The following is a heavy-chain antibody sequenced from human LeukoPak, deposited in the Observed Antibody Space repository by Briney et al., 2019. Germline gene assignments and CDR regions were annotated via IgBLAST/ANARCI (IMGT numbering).Heavy chain of an antibody. D-gene: IGHD3-22*01. V-gene: IGHV3-11*04. CDR2: ISSSGSTI. Sequence: KPGGSLRLSCAASGFTFSDYYMSWIRQAPGKGLEWVSYISSSGSTIYYADSVKGRFTISRDNAKNSLYLQMNSLRAEDTAVYYCARDAPAYYDSSLFDYWGQGTLVTVSS. CDR1: GFTFSDYY. J-gene: IGHJ4*02. CDR3: ARDAPAYYDSSLFDY.